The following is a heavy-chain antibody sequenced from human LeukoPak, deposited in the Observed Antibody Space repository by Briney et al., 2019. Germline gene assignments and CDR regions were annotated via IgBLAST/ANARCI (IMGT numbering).Heavy chain of an antibody. J-gene: IGHJ3*01. CDR3: ARSSYSSSSSV. CDR2: INGDGRTT. CDR1: EFTFSNHW. D-gene: IGHD6-6*01. Sequence: GGSLRLSCAASEFTFSNHWMHWVRQAPGKGLVWVSHINGDGRTTTYADSVKGRFTISRDNAKNSLYLQINSLRAEDTAVYYCARSSYSSSSSVWGQGTMVTVSS. V-gene: IGHV3-74*01.